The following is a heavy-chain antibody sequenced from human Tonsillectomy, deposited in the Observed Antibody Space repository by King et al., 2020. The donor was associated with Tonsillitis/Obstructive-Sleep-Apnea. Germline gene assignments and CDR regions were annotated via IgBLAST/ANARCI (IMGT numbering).Heavy chain of an antibody. CDR2: IYYSGTT. D-gene: IGHD3-22*01. V-gene: IGHV4-59*01. CDR1: GGSISNFY. J-gene: IGHJ3*02. Sequence: QLQESGPGLVKPSETLSLTCTVAGGSISNFYWSWIRQPPGKGLEWIGYIYYSGTTNYNPSLKSRVTISVDTSKNQFSLKLSSVTAADTAEYYCARGDTYYYDSSGPDAFDIWGQGTMVTVSS. CDR3: ARGDTYYYDSSGPDAFDI.